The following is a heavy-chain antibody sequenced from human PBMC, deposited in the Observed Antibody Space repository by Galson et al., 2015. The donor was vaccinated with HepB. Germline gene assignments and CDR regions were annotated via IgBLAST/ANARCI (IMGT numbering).Heavy chain of an antibody. V-gene: IGHV3-21*01. J-gene: IGHJ4*02. CDR3: ARIRGGCIDY. CDR1: GFTFSDYN. Sequence: SLRLSCAASGFTFSDYNMNWVRQAPGKGLEWVSSISSSSSYMYYADSVKGRFTISRDNAKKSLYLQMNSLGDEDTAVYYCARIRGGCIDYWGPVTLVSVSS. CDR2: ISSSSSYM. D-gene: IGHD6-19*01.